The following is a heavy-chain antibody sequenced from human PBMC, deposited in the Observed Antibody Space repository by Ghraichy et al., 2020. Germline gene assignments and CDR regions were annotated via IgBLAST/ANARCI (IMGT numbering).Heavy chain of an antibody. V-gene: IGHV3-23*01. CDR1: GFTFANYS. CDR2: INRTGGGR. J-gene: IGHJ6*02. Sequence: GGSLRLSCAASGFTFANYSMSWVRQAPGKGLEWVSGINRTGGGRYFADSVKGRFTIARDNSKNSLYLQMNSLRAEDTAVYFCAKDVYCSGGSCAEDYYCVMDFWGQGTTVTVSS. D-gene: IGHD2-15*01. CDR3: AKDVYCSGGSCAEDYYCVMDF.